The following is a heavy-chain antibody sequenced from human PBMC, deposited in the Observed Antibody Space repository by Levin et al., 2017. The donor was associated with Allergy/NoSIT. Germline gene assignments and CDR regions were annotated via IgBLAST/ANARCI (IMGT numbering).Heavy chain of an antibody. CDR3: ARMTYKSSWHIDY. J-gene: IGHJ4*02. Sequence: NPSETLSLTCSVSSGSINYYYVAWIRQPAGAGLEWMGRIYVNGGATYNPSLKTRVTMSIDASKKQFSLKLSSVTAADTAMYYCARMTYKSSWHIDYWGQGALVTVSS. CDR1: SGSINYYY. D-gene: IGHD2-2*01. CDR2: IYVNGGA. V-gene: IGHV4-4*07.